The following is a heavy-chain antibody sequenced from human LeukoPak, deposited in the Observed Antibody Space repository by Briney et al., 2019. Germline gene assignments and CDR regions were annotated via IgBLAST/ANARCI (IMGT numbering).Heavy chain of an antibody. CDR3: ARSAFSSGWGYYYYYYYMDV. V-gene: IGHV1-18*01. D-gene: IGHD6-19*01. CDR1: GYTFTSYG. J-gene: IGHJ6*03. Sequence: ASVKVSCKASGYTFTSYGISWVRQAPGQGLEWMGWISAYNGNTNYAQKLQGRVTMTTDTSTSTAYMELRSLRSDDTAVYYCARSAFSSGWGYYYYYYYMDVWGKGTTVTVSS. CDR2: ISAYNGNT.